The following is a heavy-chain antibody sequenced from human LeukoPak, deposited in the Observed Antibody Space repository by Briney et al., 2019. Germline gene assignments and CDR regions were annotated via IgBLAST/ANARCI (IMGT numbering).Heavy chain of an antibody. Sequence: GGSLRLSCVASGFTFYNYAMSWVRQAPGKGLEWVSAISGSGGSTYYADSVKGRFTISRDNSKNTLYLQMNSLRAEDTAVYYCARYGSGSWYFDYWGQGTLVTVSS. V-gene: IGHV3-23*01. J-gene: IGHJ4*02. CDR2: ISGSGGST. CDR1: GFTFYNYA. D-gene: IGHD3-10*01. CDR3: ARYGSGSWYFDY.